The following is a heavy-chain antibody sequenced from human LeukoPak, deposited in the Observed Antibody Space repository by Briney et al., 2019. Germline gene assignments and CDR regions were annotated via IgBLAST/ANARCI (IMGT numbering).Heavy chain of an antibody. CDR1: GGSISSGDYY. CDR3: ARSWEYYDSSGYQGDSGFDY. V-gene: IGHV4-30-4*08. Sequence: SQTLSLTRTVSGGSISSGDYYWSWIRQPPGKGLEWIGYIYYSGTTYYNPSLKSRVTISVDTSKNQFSLKLSSVTAADTAVYYCARSWEYYDSSGYQGDSGFDYWGQGTLVTVSS. CDR2: IYYSGTT. D-gene: IGHD3-22*01. J-gene: IGHJ4*02.